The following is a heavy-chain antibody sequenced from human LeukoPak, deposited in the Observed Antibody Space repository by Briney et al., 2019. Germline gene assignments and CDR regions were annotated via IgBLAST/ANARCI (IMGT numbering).Heavy chain of an antibody. CDR3: ATLEYSSSYDAFDI. CDR2: FDPEDGET. J-gene: IGHJ3*02. D-gene: IGHD6-6*01. CDR1: GYTLTELS. Sequence: ASVKVSCKVSGYTLTELSMHWVRQAPGKGLEWMGGFDPEDGETIYAQKFQGRVTMTEDTSTDTAYMELSSLGSEDTAVYYCATLEYSSSYDAFDIWGQGTMVTVSS. V-gene: IGHV1-24*01.